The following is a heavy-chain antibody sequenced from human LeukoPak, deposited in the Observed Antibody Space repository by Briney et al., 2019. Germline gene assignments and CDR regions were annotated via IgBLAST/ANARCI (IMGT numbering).Heavy chain of an antibody. CDR3: AKDRYYGSGSYSNLFDY. D-gene: IGHD3-10*01. CDR2: IRYDGSNK. J-gene: IGHJ4*02. Sequence: PGGSLRHSCAASGFTFSSYGMHWVRQAPGKGLEWVAFIRYDGSNKYYADSVKGRFTISRDNSKNTLYLQMNSLRAEDTAVYYCAKDRYYGSGSYSNLFDYWGQGTLVTVSS. CDR1: GFTFSSYG. V-gene: IGHV3-30*02.